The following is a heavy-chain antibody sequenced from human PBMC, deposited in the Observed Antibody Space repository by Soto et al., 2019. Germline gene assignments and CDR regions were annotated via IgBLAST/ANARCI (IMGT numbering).Heavy chain of an antibody. V-gene: IGHV5-51*01. CDR3: ASPLSRGHYPFYHYGLDV. CDR1: GYSFTTYW. J-gene: IGHJ6*02. Sequence: GESLKISCRGSGYSFTTYWIGWVRQMPGKGLEWMGIIYPGDSDTRYSPSFQGQVTISADKSISTVYLQWSSLKAPDSAIYYCASPLSRGHYPFYHYGLDVWGQGATVTVSS. D-gene: IGHD3-22*01. CDR2: IYPGDSDT.